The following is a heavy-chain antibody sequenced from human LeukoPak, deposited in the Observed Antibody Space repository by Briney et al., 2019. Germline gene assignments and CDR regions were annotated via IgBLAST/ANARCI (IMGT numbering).Heavy chain of an antibody. CDR2: IRYDGSNK. V-gene: IGHV3-30*02. CDR1: GFTFSSYG. D-gene: IGHD5-18*01. Sequence: GGSLRLSCAASGFTFSSYGMHWVRQAPGKGLEWVTFIRYDGSNKYYADSVKGRFTIARDNSKNTLYLQMNSLRAEDTAVYYCAKDAWIQLWLRRRSYFDYWGQGTLVTVSS. CDR3: AKDAWIQLWLRRRSYFDY. J-gene: IGHJ4*02.